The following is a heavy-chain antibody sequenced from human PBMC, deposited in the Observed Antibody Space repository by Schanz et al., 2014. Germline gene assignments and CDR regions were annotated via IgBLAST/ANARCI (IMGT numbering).Heavy chain of an antibody. CDR3: AKGRFGELSAFDI. V-gene: IGHV3-48*01. Sequence: EVQLVESGGGLVQPGGSLRLSCAASGFTFSGYSMNWVRQAPGKGLEWVAYISSSSSTIHYADSVKGRFTMSRDNAKNSVFLQMNSLRAEDTAIYYCAKGRFGELSAFDIWGQGTMXTGSS. CDR2: ISSSSSTI. CDR1: GFTFSGYS. J-gene: IGHJ3*02. D-gene: IGHD3-10*01.